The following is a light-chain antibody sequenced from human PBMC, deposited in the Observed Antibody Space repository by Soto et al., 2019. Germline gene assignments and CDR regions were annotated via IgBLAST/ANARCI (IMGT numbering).Light chain of an antibody. J-gene: IGLJ1*01. CDR3: SSYAGNRHFYV. Sequence: QSVLTQPPSASGSPGQSVAISCTGTSSDVGGYNCVSWYQQHPGKAPRLVIYEVTKRPSGIPDRFSGSKSGNTASLTVSGLQAEDEADYYCSSYAGNRHFYVFGTGTKLTVL. CDR2: EVT. CDR1: SSDVGGYNC. V-gene: IGLV2-8*01.